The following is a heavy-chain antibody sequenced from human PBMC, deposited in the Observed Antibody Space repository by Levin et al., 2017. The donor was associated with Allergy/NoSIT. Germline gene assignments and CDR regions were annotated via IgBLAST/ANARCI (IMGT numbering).Heavy chain of an antibody. CDR1: GFTFSSYS. D-gene: IGHD3-3*01. CDR2: ISSSSSYI. CDR3: ARDRPLRCRMDV. V-gene: IGHV3-21*01. Sequence: GGSLRLSCAASGFTFSSYSMNWVRQAPGKGLEWVSSISSSSSYIYYADSVKGRFTISRDNAKNSLYLQMNSLRAEDTAVYYCARDRPLRCRMDVWGQGTTVTVSS. J-gene: IGHJ6*02.